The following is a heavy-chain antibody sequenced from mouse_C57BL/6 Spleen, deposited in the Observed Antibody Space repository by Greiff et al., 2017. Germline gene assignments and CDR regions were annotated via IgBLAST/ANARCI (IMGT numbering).Heavy chain of an antibody. J-gene: IGHJ3*01. D-gene: IGHD4-1*01. CDR1: EYEFPSPD. Sequence: EVNLVESGGGLVQPGESLKLSCESNEYEFPSPDMSWVRKTPEKRLELVAAINSGGGSTYYPDTMERRFIISRDNTKKTLYLQMSSLRSEDTAVDYCARQGWDGLAYWGQGTLVTVSA. CDR3: ARQGWDGLAY. V-gene: IGHV5-2*01. CDR2: INSGGGST.